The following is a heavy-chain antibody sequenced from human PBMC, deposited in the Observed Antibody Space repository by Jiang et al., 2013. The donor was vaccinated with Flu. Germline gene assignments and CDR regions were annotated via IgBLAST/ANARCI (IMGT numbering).Heavy chain of an antibody. CDR3: ARAGRVPFKWFREQNTRFDY. V-gene: IGHV7-4-1*02. J-gene: IGHJ4*02. CDR1: GYTFTSYA. CDR2: INTNTGNP. D-gene: IGHD3-10*01. Sequence: QSGSELKKPGASVKVSCKASGYTFTSYAMNWVRQAPGQGLEWMGWINTNTGNPTYAQGFTGRFVFSLDTSVSTAYLQISSLKAEDTAVYYCARAGRVPFKWFREQNTRFDYWGQGTLVTVSS.